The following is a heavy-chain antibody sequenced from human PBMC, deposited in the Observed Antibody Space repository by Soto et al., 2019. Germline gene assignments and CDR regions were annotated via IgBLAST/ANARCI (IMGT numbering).Heavy chain of an antibody. D-gene: IGHD2-2*01. Sequence: SVKVSCKASGGTFSSYAISWVRQAPGQGLEWMGGIIPIFGTANYAQKFQGRVTITADESTSTAYMELSSLRSEDTAVYYCARDCKATVVVPAATAAFDFGGKGTRFTVSS. CDR1: GGTFSSYA. V-gene: IGHV1-69*13. J-gene: IGHJ3*01. CDR2: IIPIFGTA. CDR3: ARDCKATVVVPAATAAFDF.